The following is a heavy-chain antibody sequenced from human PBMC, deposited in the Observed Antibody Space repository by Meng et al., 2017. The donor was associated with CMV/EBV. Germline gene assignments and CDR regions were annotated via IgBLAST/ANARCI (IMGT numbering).Heavy chain of an antibody. V-gene: IGHV4-34*01. J-gene: IGHJ4*02. CDR2: INHSGST. D-gene: IGHD6-13*01. CDR1: GGSFSDYY. CDR3: ARGYSSSFYDY. Sequence: SETLSLTCAVYGGSFSDYYWSWIRQPPGKGLEWIGEINHSGSTNYNPSLKSRVTISVDTSKNQFSLKLSSVTAADTAVYYCARGYSSSFYDYWGQGTLVTVSS.